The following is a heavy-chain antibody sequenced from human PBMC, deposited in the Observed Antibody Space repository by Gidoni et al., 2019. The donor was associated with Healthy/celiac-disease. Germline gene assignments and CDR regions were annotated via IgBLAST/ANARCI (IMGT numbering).Heavy chain of an antibody. J-gene: IGHJ6*02. CDR1: GFTFSSYA. V-gene: IGHV3-23*01. CDR2: ISGSGGST. CDR3: AKAGIAAADYYYYGMDV. Sequence: EVQLLESGGGLVQPGGSLRLSCAASGFTFSSYAMSWVRQAPGKGLGCVSAISGSGGSTYYADSVKGRFTISRDNSKNTLYLQMNSLRAEDTAVYYCAKAGIAAADYYYYGMDVWGQGTTVTVSS. D-gene: IGHD6-13*01.